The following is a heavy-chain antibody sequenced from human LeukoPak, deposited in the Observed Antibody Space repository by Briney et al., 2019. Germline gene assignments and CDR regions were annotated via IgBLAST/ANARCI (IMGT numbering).Heavy chain of an antibody. Sequence: GGSLRLSCAASGFTFSDYYMSWIRQAPGKGLEWVSYISSSSSYINYADSAKGRFTIPRDNAKNSLYLQMNSLRADDTAVYYCARERLGELSYHDYWGQGTLVTVSS. J-gene: IGHJ4*02. V-gene: IGHV3-11*05. D-gene: IGHD3-16*02. CDR3: ARERLGELSYHDY. CDR2: ISSSSSYI. CDR1: GFTFSDYY.